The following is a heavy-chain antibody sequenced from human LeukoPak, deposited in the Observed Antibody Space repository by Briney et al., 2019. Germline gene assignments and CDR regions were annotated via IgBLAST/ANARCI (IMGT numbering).Heavy chain of an antibody. CDR1: GFTFSDYY. V-gene: IGHV3-11*04. J-gene: IGHJ5*02. CDR2: ISSSDNTI. Sequence: KSGGSLRLSCAASGFTFSDYYMSWIRQAPGKGLEWVSSISSSDNTIYYTDSVKGRFAISRDNAKNSLYLQMKSLRAEDTAVYYCARGFYTYDQWGQGTLVTVSS. D-gene: IGHD5-24*01. CDR3: ARGFYTYDQ.